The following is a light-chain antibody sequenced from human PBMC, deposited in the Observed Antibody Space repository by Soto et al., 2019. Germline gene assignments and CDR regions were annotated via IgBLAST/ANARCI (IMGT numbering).Light chain of an antibody. CDR1: QSVNSNY. Sequence: DIVLTQSPGTLSLSPGERATLSCRASQSVNSNYLAWYQQKPGQAPRLLIYDASNRATGIPARFSGSGSGTDFTLTISSLEPEDFAVYYCQQRSNWPTFGQGTLLEIK. V-gene: IGKV3D-20*02. CDR2: DAS. CDR3: QQRSNWPT. J-gene: IGKJ5*01.